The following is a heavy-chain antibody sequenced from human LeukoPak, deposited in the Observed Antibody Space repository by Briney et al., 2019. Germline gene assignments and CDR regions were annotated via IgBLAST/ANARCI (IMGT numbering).Heavy chain of an antibody. CDR1: GYSFTSYW. V-gene: IGHV5-51*01. CDR3: ARSPLGYCSGNSCSYFEY. Sequence: GESLKISCKGSGYSFTSYWIGWVRQMPGKGLEWMGIIYPGDSDTRCSPSFQGQATISADKSISTAYLQWSSLKASDTAMYYCARSPLGYCSGNSCSYFEYWGQGTLVTVSS. CDR2: IYPGDSDT. D-gene: IGHD2-15*01. J-gene: IGHJ4*02.